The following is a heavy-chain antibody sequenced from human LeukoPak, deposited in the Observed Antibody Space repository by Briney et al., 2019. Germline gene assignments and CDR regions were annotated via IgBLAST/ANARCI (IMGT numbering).Heavy chain of an antibody. CDR3: AKDRTVGASYWYFDL. CDR1: GFPFSSDA. V-gene: IGHV3-23*01. CDR2: ISGSTGST. Sequence: GGSLRLSCAGSGFPFSSDAMNWVRQAPGKGLEWVASISGSTGSTQYADSVKGRFTISRDSSKNTLFLHMNTLRAEDTAIYYCAKDRTVGASYWYFDLWGRGTLVTVSS. J-gene: IGHJ2*01. D-gene: IGHD1-26*01.